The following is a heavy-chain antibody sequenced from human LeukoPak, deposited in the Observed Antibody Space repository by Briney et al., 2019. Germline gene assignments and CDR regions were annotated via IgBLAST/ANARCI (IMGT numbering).Heavy chain of an antibody. CDR2: VSQDESNV. J-gene: IGHJ4*02. D-gene: IGHD3-10*01. CDR1: GFTFNSYV. CDR3: AREAITMLRRPKKYFDS. V-gene: IGHV3-30*01. Sequence: GRSLRLSCAASGFTFNSYVMHWVREAPDRGRDWVADVSQDESNVYYADSVRGRFTISRDNSKNTLFLQMNSLRAEDTAVYFCAREAITMLRRPKKYFDSWGQGTLVTVSS.